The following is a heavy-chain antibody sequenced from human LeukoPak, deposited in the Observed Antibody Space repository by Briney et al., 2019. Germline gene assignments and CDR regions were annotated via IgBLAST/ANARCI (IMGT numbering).Heavy chain of an antibody. J-gene: IGHJ6*03. D-gene: IGHD3/OR15-3a*01. CDR1: GFTFSSYA. V-gene: IGHV3-30-3*01. Sequence: GGSLRLSCAASGFTFSSYAMHWVRQAPGKGLEWVAFISYDGSNKYYADSVKGRFTISRDNSKNMMYLQMNSLRAEDTAVYYCARGRDGARNPYDFTYYYYYMDVWGKGTTVTVSS. CDR3: ARGRDGARNPYDFTYYYYYMDV. CDR2: ISYDGSNK.